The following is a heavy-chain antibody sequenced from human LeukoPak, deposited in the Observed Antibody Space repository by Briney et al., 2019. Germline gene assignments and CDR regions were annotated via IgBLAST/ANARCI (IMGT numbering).Heavy chain of an antibody. CDR2: ISTYNANT. V-gene: IGHV1-18*01. CDR3: ARDPSNTSGWKTWFDT. CDR1: GYTFTNYG. J-gene: IGHJ5*02. Sequence: ASVKVSCKASGYTFTNYGINWVRQAPGQGLEWMGWISTYNANTNYAQKLQGRVTMTTDTSTTTAYMELRSLRSDDTAFYYCARDPSNTSGWKTWFDTWGQGTLVTVSS. D-gene: IGHD6-19*01.